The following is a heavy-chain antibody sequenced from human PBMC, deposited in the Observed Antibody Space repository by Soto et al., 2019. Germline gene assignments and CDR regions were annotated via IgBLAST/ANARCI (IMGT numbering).Heavy chain of an antibody. J-gene: IGHJ4*02. CDR3: AKEIVAGAYVDTQAFDF. Sequence: EVQLLESGGDLVQPGGSLRLSCAASGFTFSSYAMGWVRQAPGTGLEWVSVIDGSGGDRSLADSVKGWFTISRGNSKNTLYLQMDRMRAEDTARYFCAKEIVAGAYVDTQAFDFGGEGSLVTVSS. D-gene: IGHD3-22*01. CDR2: IDGSGGDR. V-gene: IGHV3-23*01. CDR1: GFTFSSYA.